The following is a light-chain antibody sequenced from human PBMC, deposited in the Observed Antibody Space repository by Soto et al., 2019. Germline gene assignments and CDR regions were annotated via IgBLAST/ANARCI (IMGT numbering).Light chain of an antibody. V-gene: IGKV1-39*01. CDR2: AAS. CDR3: QHHNSYSQT. J-gene: IGKJ1*01. CDR1: QSISSY. Sequence: DIQMTQSPSSLSASVGDRVTITCRASQSISSYLNWYQQKPGKAPKLLIYAASSLQSGVPSRFSGSGSGTDFTLTISSLQPDDFGTYFCQHHNSYSQTFGQGTKV.